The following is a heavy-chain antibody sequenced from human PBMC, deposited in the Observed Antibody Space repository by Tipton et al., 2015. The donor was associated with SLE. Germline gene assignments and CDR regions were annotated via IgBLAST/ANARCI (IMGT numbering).Heavy chain of an antibody. Sequence: TLSLTCAVYGGSFSGYYWSWIRQPLGKGLAWIGEINHSGSTNYNPSLKSRVTISLDTSKNHFSLKLSSVTAADTAVYYCARVTYSSSWYKGRFDYWGQGTLVSVSS. CDR2: INHSGST. J-gene: IGHJ4*02. CDR3: ARVTYSSSWYKGRFDY. CDR1: GGSFSGYY. V-gene: IGHV4-34*01. D-gene: IGHD6-13*01.